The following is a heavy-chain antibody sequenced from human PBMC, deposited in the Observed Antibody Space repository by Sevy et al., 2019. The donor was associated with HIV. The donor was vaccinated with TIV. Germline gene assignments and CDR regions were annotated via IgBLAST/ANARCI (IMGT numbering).Heavy chain of an antibody. CDR2: TYYRSKWYN. V-gene: IGHV6-1*01. CDR3: ARGLGSSLNWFDP. Sequence: SQTLSLTCAISGDSVSSNSAAWNWIRQYPSRGLELLGRTYYRSKWYNDYAVSVKSRITINPDTSKNQFSLQLNSVTPEDTAVYYCARGLGSSLNWFDPWGQGTLVTVSS. J-gene: IGHJ5*02. CDR1: GDSVSSNSAA. D-gene: IGHD6-13*01.